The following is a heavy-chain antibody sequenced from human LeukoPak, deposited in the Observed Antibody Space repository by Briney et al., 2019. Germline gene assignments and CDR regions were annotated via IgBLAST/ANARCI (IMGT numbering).Heavy chain of an antibody. CDR2: ISGSGGST. D-gene: IGHD3-10*01. CDR1: GFTFSSYA. Sequence: GGSLRLSCAASGFTFSSYAMNWVRQAPGKGLEWVSVISGSGGSTYYADSVKGRFSISRDNSKNTLYLQMNSLRVEDTAVHYCAKDEGMVRGVRTTYYFDYWGQGTPVTVSS. CDR3: AKDEGMVRGVRTTYYFDY. J-gene: IGHJ4*02. V-gene: IGHV3-23*01.